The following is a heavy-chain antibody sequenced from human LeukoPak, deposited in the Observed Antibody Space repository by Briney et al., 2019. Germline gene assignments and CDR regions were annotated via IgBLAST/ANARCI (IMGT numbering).Heavy chain of an antibody. Sequence: GGSLRLSCAASGFTFSSYWMNWARQAPGKGLEWVSAISRSGTSTYYADSVKGRFTISRANSNNTLYLQMNSLRAEDTAVYYCARAGSEWLVSYYFDYWGQGTLVTVSS. V-gene: IGHV3-23*01. CDR3: ARAGSEWLVSYYFDY. CDR2: ISRSGTST. D-gene: IGHD6-19*01. J-gene: IGHJ4*02. CDR1: GFTFSSYW.